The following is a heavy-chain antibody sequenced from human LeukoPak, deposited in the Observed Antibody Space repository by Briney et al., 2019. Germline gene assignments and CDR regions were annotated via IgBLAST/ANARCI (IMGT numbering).Heavy chain of an antibody. CDR1: GYTFTSYG. CDR2: ISAYNGHT. V-gene: IGHV1-18*01. J-gene: IGHJ4*02. D-gene: IGHD5-12*01. CDR3: TRDDLQTGYDYDY. Sequence: ASVKVSCKASGYTFTSYGINWVRQAPGQGLEWLGWISAYNGHTNCAQKLQGRFTLTTDTSTNTAYMELRSLRSDDTAVYFCTRDDLQTGYDYDYWGQGTLVTVSS.